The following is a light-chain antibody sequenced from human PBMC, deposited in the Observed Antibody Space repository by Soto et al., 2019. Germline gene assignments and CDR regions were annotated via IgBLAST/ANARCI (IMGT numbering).Light chain of an antibody. CDR2: GAS. Sequence: EIVMTQSPATLSVSPGERATLSCRASQSVSSKLAWYQQKPGQAPRLLIYGASTRATDIPARFSGSGSGTEFTLTISSLQSEDFAVYYWQQYNNWPPITFGQGTRLEIK. CDR1: QSVSSK. CDR3: QQYNNWPPIT. V-gene: IGKV3-15*01. J-gene: IGKJ5*01.